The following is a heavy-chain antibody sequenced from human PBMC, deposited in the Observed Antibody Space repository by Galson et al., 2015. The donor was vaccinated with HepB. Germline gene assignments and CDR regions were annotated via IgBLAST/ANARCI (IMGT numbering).Heavy chain of an antibody. V-gene: IGHV3-48*02. CDR3: ARVGFHGSGYWYFDL. Sequence: SLRLSCAASGFTFSSYTMNWVRQAPGKGLESVSYISTTSDAIYYADSVKGRLTISRDNAKNSLYLQMNSLRDKDTAVYYCARVGFHGSGYWYFDLWCRGTLVTVSS. D-gene: IGHD3-10*01. J-gene: IGHJ2*01. CDR2: ISTTSDAI. CDR1: GFTFSSYT.